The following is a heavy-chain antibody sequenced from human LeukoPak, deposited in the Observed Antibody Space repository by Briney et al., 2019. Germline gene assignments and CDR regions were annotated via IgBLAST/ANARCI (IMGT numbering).Heavy chain of an antibody. V-gene: IGHV1-2*02. CDR1: GYTFTGYY. CDR3: ARGGWELRYNWFDP. J-gene: IGHJ5*02. Sequence: ASVNVSCKASGYTFTGYYMHWVRQAPGQGLEWMGWINPNSGGTNYAQKFQGRVTMTRDTSISTAYMELSRLRSDDTAVYYCARGGWELRYNWFDPWGQGTLVTVSS. D-gene: IGHD1-26*01. CDR2: INPNSGGT.